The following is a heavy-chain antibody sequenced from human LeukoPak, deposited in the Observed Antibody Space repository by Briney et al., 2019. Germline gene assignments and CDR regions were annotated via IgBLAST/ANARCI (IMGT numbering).Heavy chain of an antibody. V-gene: IGHV3-11*01. Sequence: GGSLRLSCAASGFTFSDYYMSWIRQAPGKGLEWVSYISSSGSTIYYADSVKGRFTISRDNAKNSLYLQMNSLRAEDTAVYYCAGDAISSSSEDYYYYYMDVWGKGTTVTVSS. CDR2: ISSSGSTI. J-gene: IGHJ6*03. CDR1: GFTFSDYY. CDR3: AGDAISSSSEDYYYYYMDV. D-gene: IGHD6-6*01.